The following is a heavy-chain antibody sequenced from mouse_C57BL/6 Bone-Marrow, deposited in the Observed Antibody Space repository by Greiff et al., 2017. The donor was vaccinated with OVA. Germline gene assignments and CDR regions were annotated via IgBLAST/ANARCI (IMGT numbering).Heavy chain of an antibody. Sequence: DVMLVESGGDLVKPGGSLKLSCAASGFTFSSYGMSWVRQTPDKRLEWVATISSGGSYTYYPDSVKGRFTISRDNSKNTLYLQMSRLKSEDTAMYYGARRAYYSNDKDYWGQGTSVTVSS. CDR3: ARRAYYSNDKDY. CDR1: GFTFSSYG. J-gene: IGHJ4*01. V-gene: IGHV5-6*02. CDR2: ISSGGSYT. D-gene: IGHD2-5*01.